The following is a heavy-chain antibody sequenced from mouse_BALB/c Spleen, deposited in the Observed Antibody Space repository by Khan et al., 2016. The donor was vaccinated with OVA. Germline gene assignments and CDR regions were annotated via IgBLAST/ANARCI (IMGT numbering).Heavy chain of an antibody. J-gene: IGHJ3*01. CDR3: VRSGYGSFAY. Sequence: VQLQQPGPELVKPGASVKISCKASGYTFTDYNMDWVKQSRGKSLEWIGYIFPYNGGTGYNQKFKSKATLTVDNSSRTAYMEFRSLTSEDSAVYYCVRSGYGSFAYWGQGTLVTVSA. V-gene: IGHV1S29*02. CDR2: IFPYNGGT. D-gene: IGHD1-2*01. CDR1: GYTFTDYN.